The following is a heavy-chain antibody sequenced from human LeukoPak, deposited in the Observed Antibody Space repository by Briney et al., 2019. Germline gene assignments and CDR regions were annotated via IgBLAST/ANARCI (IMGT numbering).Heavy chain of an antibody. CDR1: GFTFSNHA. Sequence: PGGSLRLSCAASGFTFSNHAMAWVRQAPGKGLEWVSAISANGVDTFYADSVKGRFTISRDNSKHTLYLQMNSLRDEDTAIYYCAKGGKWDVTPFDYWGQGTLVTVSS. D-gene: IGHD1-26*01. V-gene: IGHV3-23*01. J-gene: IGHJ4*02. CDR3: AKGGKWDVTPFDY. CDR2: ISANGVDT.